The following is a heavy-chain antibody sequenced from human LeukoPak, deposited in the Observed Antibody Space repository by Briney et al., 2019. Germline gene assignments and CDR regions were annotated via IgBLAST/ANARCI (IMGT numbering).Heavy chain of an antibody. Sequence: SQTLSLTCTVSGGPISSGGYYWSWIRQHLGKGLEWIGYIYYSGSTYYNPSLKSRVSISVDTSKNQFSLKLSSVTAADTAVYYCARVLIWFGQLQNWFDPWGPGTLVTVPS. D-gene: IGHD3-10*01. J-gene: IGHJ5*02. CDR1: GGPISSGGYY. CDR2: IYYSGST. CDR3: ARVLIWFGQLQNWFDP. V-gene: IGHV4-31*03.